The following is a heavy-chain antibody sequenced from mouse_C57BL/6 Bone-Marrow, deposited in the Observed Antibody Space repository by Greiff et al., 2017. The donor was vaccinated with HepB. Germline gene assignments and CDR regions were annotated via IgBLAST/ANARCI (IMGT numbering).Heavy chain of an antibody. CDR1: GYTFTDYN. V-gene: IGHV1-18*01. CDR2: INPNNGGT. J-gene: IGHJ3*01. D-gene: IGHD2-2*01. CDR3: ARGLVVTTGFAY. Sequence: EVQLQQSGPELVKPGASVKIPCKASGYTFTDYNMDWVKQSHGKSLEWIGDINPNNGGTIYNQKFKGKATLTVDKSSSTAYMELRSLTSEDTAVYYCARGLVVTTGFAYWGQGTLVTVSA.